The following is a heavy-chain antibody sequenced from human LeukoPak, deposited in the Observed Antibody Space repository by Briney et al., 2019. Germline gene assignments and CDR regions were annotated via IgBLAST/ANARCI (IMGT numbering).Heavy chain of an antibody. CDR2: IYYSGST. J-gene: IGHJ4*02. CDR1: GGSISSSSYY. V-gene: IGHV4-39*07. CDR3: ARDGVSSSGYPYYFDY. Sequence: SETLSLTCTVSGGSISSSSYYWGWIRQPPGKGLEWIGSIYYSGSTYYNPSLKSRVTISVDTSKNQFSLKLSSVTAADTAVYYCARDGVSSSGYPYYFDYWGQGTLVTVSS. D-gene: IGHD3-22*01.